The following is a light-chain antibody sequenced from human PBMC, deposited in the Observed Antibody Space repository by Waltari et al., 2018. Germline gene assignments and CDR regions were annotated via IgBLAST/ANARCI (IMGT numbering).Light chain of an antibody. CDR3: SSYTTTSTLHV. V-gene: IGLV2-14*01. CDR1: SSDVGSYNS. J-gene: IGLJ3*02. CDR2: EVS. Sequence: QSALTQPASVSGSPGQSITISCAGTSSDVGSYNSVSWYQQHPGKAPKLMFYEVSNRPSGVSNRFSGSKSGNTASLTISGLQAEDEADYYRSSYTTTSTLHVFGGGTKLTVL.